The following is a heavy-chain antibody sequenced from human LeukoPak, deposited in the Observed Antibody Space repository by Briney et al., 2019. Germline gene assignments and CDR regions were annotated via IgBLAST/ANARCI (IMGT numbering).Heavy chain of an antibody. V-gene: IGHV3-21*01. D-gene: IGHD6-19*01. CDR3: ARETYSSGPYYFDY. J-gene: IGHJ4*02. CDR2: ISSSSSYI. Sequence: GGSLRLSCAASGFTFSSYSMNWVRQAPGKGLEWVSSISSSSSYIYYADSVKGRFTISRDNAKNSLYLQMNSLRAEDTAVYYCARETYSSGPYYFDYWGQGTLVTVSS. CDR1: GFTFSSYS.